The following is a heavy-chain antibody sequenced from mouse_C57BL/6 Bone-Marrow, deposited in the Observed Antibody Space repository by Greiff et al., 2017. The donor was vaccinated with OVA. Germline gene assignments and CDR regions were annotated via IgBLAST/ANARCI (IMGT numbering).Heavy chain of an antibody. D-gene: IGHD1-1*01. CDR1: GYTFTSYG. CDR3: ARAEMYYYGR. Sequence: QVQLQQSGAELARPGASVKLSCKASGYTFTSYGISWVKQRPGQGLEWIGEIYPRSGNTYYNEKFKGKATLTADKSSSTAYMELRSLTSEDSAVYFCARAEMYYYGRWGQGTLVTVSA. V-gene: IGHV1-81*01. J-gene: IGHJ3*01. CDR2: IYPRSGNT.